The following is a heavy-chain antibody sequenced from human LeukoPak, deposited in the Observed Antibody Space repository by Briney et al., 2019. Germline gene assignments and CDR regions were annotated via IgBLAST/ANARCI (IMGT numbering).Heavy chain of an antibody. J-gene: IGHJ3*02. CDR1: GGSISSGGYY. CDR3: ARDVESDAFDI. D-gene: IGHD1-1*01. V-gene: IGHV4-31*03. CDR2: IYYSGST. Sequence: SETLSLTCTVSGGSISSGGYYWSWIRQHPGKGLEWIGYIYYSGSTYYNPSLKSRVTISVDTSKNQFSLKLSSVTAADTAVYYCARDVESDAFDIWGQGTMVTVSS.